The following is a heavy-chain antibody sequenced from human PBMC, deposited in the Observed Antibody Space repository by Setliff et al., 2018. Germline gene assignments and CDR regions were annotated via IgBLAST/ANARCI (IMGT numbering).Heavy chain of an antibody. CDR2: VYYSGYT. V-gene: IGHV4-39*07. J-gene: IGHJ1*01. CDR1: GGSVSSTSHY. D-gene: IGHD3-10*01. Sequence: SETLSLTCNVSGGSVSSTSHYWGWSRQPPGKGMEWIGSVYYSGYTYYNPSLQSRVTISVDMSKNQFSMKLTSVTAADTAVYYCARVDFTMIQGVLGLWGQGTLVTVSS. CDR3: ARVDFTMIQGVLGL.